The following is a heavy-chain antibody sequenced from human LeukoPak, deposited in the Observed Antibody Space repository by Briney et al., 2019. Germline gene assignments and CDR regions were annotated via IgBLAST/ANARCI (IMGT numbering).Heavy chain of an antibody. V-gene: IGHV1-2*02. CDR3: ARENFKYQLPGDY. Sequence: ASVEVSCKASGYTFTGYYMHWVRQAPGQGLEWMGWINPNSGGTNYAQKFQGRVTMTRDTSISTAYMELSRLRSDDTAVYYCARENFKYQLPGDYWGQGTLVTVSS. CDR2: INPNSGGT. D-gene: IGHD2-2*01. J-gene: IGHJ4*02. CDR1: GYTFTGYY.